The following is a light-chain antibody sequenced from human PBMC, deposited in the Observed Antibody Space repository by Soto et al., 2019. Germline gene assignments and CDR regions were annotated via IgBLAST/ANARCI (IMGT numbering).Light chain of an antibody. CDR2: EAS. CDR3: QQYKTWPRT. CDR1: ETITNN. Sequence: EIVMTQSPATLSMSPGERATLSCRASETITNNLVWYQQKPGQAPRLLIHEASTRATGIPARFSGSGYGTEFTLTISSLQSEDFAVYYCQQYKTWPRTFGQGTKVEIK. V-gene: IGKV3D-15*01. J-gene: IGKJ1*01.